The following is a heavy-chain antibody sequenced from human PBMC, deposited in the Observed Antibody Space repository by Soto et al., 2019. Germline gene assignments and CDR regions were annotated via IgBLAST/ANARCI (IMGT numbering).Heavy chain of an antibody. J-gene: IGHJ4*02. D-gene: IGHD2-2*02. V-gene: IGHV3-73*01. CDR1: GFTFSGSA. Sequence: GGSLRLSCAASGFTFSGSAMHWVRQASGKGLEWVGRIRSNANSYATAYAASVKGRFTISRDDSKNTAYLQMNSLKTEDTAVYYCTRLGCSSTSCYNDDYWGQGTLVTVSS. CDR3: TRLGCSSTSCYNDDY. CDR2: IRSNANSYAT.